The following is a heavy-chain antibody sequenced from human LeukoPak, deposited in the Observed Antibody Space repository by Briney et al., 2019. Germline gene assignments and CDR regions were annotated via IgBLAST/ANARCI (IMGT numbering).Heavy chain of an antibody. CDR3: ARAQLVTIFGVVNPTPIDY. Sequence: GGSLRLSCAASGFTFSSYPMNWVRQAPGRGLEWVSNISGSGGSTYYADSVKGRFTMSRDNSKNTLYLQMNSLRSDDTAVYCCARAQLVTIFGVVNPTPIDYWGQGTLVTVSS. V-gene: IGHV3-23*01. J-gene: IGHJ4*02. CDR2: ISGSGGST. CDR1: GFTFSSYP. D-gene: IGHD3-3*01.